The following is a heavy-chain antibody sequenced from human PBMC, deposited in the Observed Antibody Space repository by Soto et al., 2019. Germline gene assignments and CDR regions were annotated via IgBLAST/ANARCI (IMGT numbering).Heavy chain of an antibody. CDR1: GYSISRCTY. J-gene: IGHJ4*01. V-gene: IGHV4-38-2*02. CDR3: ARVHVMVVAGSTFDY. D-gene: IGHD6-19*01. CDR2: IYHGGTT. Sequence: GTLDPPRTISGYSISRCTYWPWIRQPPGKGPEWIASIYHGGTTFYNPSLKSRITISVDTSNNQFSLKLTSVTAADTAVYYCARVHVMVVAGSTFDYSGHGTLVTVSS.